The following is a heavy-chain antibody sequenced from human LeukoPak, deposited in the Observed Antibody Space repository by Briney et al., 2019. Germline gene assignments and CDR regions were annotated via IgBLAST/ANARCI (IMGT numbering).Heavy chain of an antibody. D-gene: IGHD6-6*01. CDR3: ARDVMIAALTSPYFDY. CDR1: GFTFSSYS. CDR2: ISSSSSYI. V-gene: IGHV3-21*01. J-gene: IGHJ4*02. Sequence: GGSLRLSCAASGFTFSSYSMNWVRQASGKGLEWVSSISSSSSYIYYADSVKGRFTISRDNAKNSLYLQMNSLRAEDTAVYYCARDVMIAALTSPYFDYWGQGTLVTVSS.